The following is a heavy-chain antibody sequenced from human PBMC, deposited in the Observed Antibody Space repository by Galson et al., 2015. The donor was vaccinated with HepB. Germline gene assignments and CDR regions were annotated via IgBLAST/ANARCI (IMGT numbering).Heavy chain of an antibody. CDR1: GFTVSSNY. J-gene: IGHJ4*02. V-gene: IGHV3-53*01. D-gene: IGHD6-13*01. Sequence: LRLSCAASGFTVSSNYMSWVRQAPGRGLEWVSVIYSGGSTYYADSVKGRFTISRHNSKNSLCLQMNSLRAEDTAVYYCARGEAYSNSWYSDFDYWGQGTLVTVSS. CDR3: ARGEAYSNSWYSDFDY. CDR2: IYSGGST.